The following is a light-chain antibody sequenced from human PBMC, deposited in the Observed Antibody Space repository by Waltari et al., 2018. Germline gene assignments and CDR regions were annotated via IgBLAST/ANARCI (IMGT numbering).Light chain of an antibody. J-gene: IGKJ1*01. CDR1: QSVSRF. V-gene: IGKV3-20*01. Sequence: SCRASQSVSRFLAWYQQEPGQAPKLLIYGASTRATGIPDRFSGSGSRTDVSLTNSRLEPEDFAVYYCQKYDRLPATFGQGTKVEIK. CDR2: GAS. CDR3: QKYDRLPAT.